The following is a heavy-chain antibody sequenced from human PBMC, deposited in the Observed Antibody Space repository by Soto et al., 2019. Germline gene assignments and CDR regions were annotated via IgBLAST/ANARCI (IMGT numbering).Heavy chain of an antibody. CDR3: ARAISTSRYNWFDP. CDR2: SSHYSPAT. D-gene: IGHD2-2*01. V-gene: IGHV1-18*04. CDR1: GYTFTNYG. Sequence: ASVKVSRKPSGYTFTNYGIIWVRQAPGLGHKWLGGSSHYSPATDYPQKFQGRVTMTTDTSTPTSLMELRRLVYDDTAGYYGARAISTSRYNWFDPWGQGSLVTVSS. J-gene: IGHJ5*02.